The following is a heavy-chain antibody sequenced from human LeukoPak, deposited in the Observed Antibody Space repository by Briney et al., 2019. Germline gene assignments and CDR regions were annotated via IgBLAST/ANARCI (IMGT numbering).Heavy chain of an antibody. CDR3: ARYPLSYTGNWHYFFDY. D-gene: IGHD1-7*01. J-gene: IGHJ4*02. Sequence: GASVKVSFKASGYSFSSYGITWVRQAPGQGLEWLGWISASNGNTNYAQKLQGRVTMISDTSTSTAYMDLRSLTPDDTAFYYCARYPLSYTGNWHYFFDYWGQGTLLTVSS. CDR2: ISASNGNT. CDR1: GYSFSSYG. V-gene: IGHV1-18*01.